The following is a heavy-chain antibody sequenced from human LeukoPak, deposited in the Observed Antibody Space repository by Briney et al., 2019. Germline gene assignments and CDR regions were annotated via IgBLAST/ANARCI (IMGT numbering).Heavy chain of an antibody. CDR2: ISGSGGST. CDR3: AKVSVWYTKGSYGY. J-gene: IGHJ4*02. D-gene: IGHD3-16*01. Sequence: GASLRLSCAASGFTFSSYAMSWVRQAPGKGLEWVSAISGSGGSTYYADSVKGRFTISRDNSKNTLHLQMNSLRAEDTAVYYCAKVSVWYTKGSYGYWGQGTLVTVSS. CDR1: GFTFSSYA. V-gene: IGHV3-23*01.